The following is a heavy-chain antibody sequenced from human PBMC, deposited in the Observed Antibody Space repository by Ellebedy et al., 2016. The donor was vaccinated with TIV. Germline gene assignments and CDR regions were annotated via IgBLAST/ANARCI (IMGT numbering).Heavy chain of an antibody. CDR1: GFTFSSYW. V-gene: IGHV3-74*01. D-gene: IGHD3-10*01. CDR3: ARPRGGGQFED. CDR2: INIDGSIT. J-gene: IGHJ4*02. Sequence: GGSLRLSXAASGFTFSSYWMHWVRQAPGKGLVWVSRINIDGSITTYADSVKGRFTISRDNAKNTLYLQMNSLRAEDTAVYYCARPRGGGQFEDWGQGTLVTVSS.